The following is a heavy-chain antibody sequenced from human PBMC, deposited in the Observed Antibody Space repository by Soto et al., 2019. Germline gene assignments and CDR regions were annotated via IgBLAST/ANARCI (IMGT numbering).Heavy chain of an antibody. Sequence: QVQLVQSGAEVKKPGASVKVSCKASGYTFTSYAMHWVRQAPGQRLEWMGWINAGNGNTEYSQKFQGRVTVTRDTSASTAYMELRRLSSEDTAVYYCARTALSLWFGEFINWFDPWGQGTLVTVAS. CDR2: INAGNGNT. V-gene: IGHV1-3*01. J-gene: IGHJ5*02. D-gene: IGHD3-10*01. CDR3: ARTALSLWFGEFINWFDP. CDR1: GYTFTSYA.